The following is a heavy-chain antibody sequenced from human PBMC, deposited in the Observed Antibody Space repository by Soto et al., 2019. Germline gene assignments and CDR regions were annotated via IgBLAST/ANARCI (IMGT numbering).Heavy chain of an antibody. CDR1: GFTFSNYW. J-gene: IGHJ4*02. V-gene: IGHV3-7*03. CDR3: ARDGD. CDR2: IKEDGTEK. Sequence: HPGGSLRLSCAASGFTFSNYWMSWVRQAPGKGLEWVANIKEDGTEKYYVDSVKGRFTVSRDNAKNSLYLQMNSLRADDTAVYYCARDGDWGQGTLVTVSS.